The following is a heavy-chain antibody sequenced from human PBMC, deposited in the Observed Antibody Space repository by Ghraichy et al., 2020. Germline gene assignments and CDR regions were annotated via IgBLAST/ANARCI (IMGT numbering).Heavy chain of an antibody. CDR2: IDYTGGT. J-gene: IGHJ6*02. V-gene: IGHV4-34*01. D-gene: IGHD3-3*01. CDR1: GGSVRGYY. Sequence: SETLSLTCAVYGGSVRGYYWTWIRQPPGKGLEYIGEIDYTGGTDHNPSLRSRVTMSVDTSRNHFSLKLSSLTAADTAVYYCARATILGGMDVWGQGTMVIVSS. CDR3: ARATILGGMDV.